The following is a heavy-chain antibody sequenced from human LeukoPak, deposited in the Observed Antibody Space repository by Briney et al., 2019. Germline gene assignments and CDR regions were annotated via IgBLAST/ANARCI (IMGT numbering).Heavy chain of an antibody. CDR3: ARSVDSPEAPDY. CDR2: INPNSGGT. CDR1: GYTFTGYY. V-gene: IGHV1-2*02. D-gene: IGHD3/OR15-3a*01. J-gene: IGHJ4*02. Sequence: ASVKVSCKASGYTFTGYYTHWVRQAPGQGLEWMGWINPNSGGTNYAQKFQGRVTMTRDTSISTAYMELSRLRSDDTAVYYCARSVDSPEAPDYWGQGTLVTVSS.